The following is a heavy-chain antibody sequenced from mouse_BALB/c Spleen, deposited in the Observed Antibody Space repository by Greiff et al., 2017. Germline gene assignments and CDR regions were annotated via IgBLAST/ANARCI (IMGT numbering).Heavy chain of an antibody. Sequence: EVQLVESGGGLVQPGGSLRLSCATSGFTFTDYYMSWVRQPPGKALEWLGFIRNKANGYTTEYSVSVKGRFTISRDNSQSILYLQMNTLRAEDSATYYCASHPYYAMDYWGQGTSVTVSS. CDR1: GFTFTDYY. J-gene: IGHJ4*01. CDR3: ASHPYYAMDY. V-gene: IGHV7-3*02. CDR2: IRNKANGYTT.